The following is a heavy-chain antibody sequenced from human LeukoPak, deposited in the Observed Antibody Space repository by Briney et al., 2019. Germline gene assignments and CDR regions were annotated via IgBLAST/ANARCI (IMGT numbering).Heavy chain of an antibody. CDR3: ARAGDFWSNYHPDQ. CDR2: ISAYNGNT. V-gene: IGHV1-18*01. CDR1: GYTFTSYG. J-gene: IGHJ4*02. Sequence: GASVKVSCKASGYTFTSYGISWVRQAPGQGLEWMGWISAYNGNTNYAQKLQGRVTMTTDTSTSTAYMELRGLRSDDTAVYYCARAGDFWSNYHPDQWGQGTLVTVSS. D-gene: IGHD3-3*01.